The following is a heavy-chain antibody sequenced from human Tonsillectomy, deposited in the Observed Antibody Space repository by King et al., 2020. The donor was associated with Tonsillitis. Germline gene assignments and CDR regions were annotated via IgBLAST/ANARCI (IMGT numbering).Heavy chain of an antibody. J-gene: IGHJ4*02. CDR2: ISTSGSTT. D-gene: IGHD2-21*02. V-gene: IGHV3-23*04. CDR1: GFAFTIYA. Sequence: VQLVESGGGLGQPGESLRLSCAASGFAFTIYAMNWVRQAPGKGLEWVSTISTSGSTTYYAASVKGRFTISRDNSRNTVYLQLNGLTAEDTAVYYCGKGLSAGHGDCLLDFWGQGTLVTVSS. CDR3: GKGLSAGHGDCLLDF.